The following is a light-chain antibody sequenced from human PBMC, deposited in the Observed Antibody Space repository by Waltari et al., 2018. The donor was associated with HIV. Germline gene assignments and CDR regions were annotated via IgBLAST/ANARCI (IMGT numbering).Light chain of an antibody. CDR2: RSN. CDR3: AAWDDSLSGPV. J-gene: IGLJ3*02. V-gene: IGLV1-47*01. CDR1: SFNIGNNY. Sequence: QSVLTQPPSASGTPGQRVTISCSGSSFNIGNNYVYWYHQLPGTAPKLLIYRSNQRPSGVPDRFSGSKSGTSASLAISGLRSEDEADYYCAAWDDSLSGPVFGGGTKLTVL.